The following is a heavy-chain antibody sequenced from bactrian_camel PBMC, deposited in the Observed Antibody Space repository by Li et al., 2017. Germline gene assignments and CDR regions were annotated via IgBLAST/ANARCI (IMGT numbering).Heavy chain of an antibody. D-gene: IGHD3*01. V-gene: IGHV3S40*01. CDR1: GFTFSTYD. J-gene: IGHJ4*01. CDR3: VADCELRYDYFDFNVGS. CDR2: MGNGGGST. Sequence: VHLVYSWGGLVQPGGSLRLSCAASGFTFSTYDMSWVRQVPGKPREGVAQMGNGGGSTYYVDAVKGRFTISQDKSDFTFYLQMNDLIDEDTAMYYCVADCELRYDYFDFNVGSWGQGTQVTVS.